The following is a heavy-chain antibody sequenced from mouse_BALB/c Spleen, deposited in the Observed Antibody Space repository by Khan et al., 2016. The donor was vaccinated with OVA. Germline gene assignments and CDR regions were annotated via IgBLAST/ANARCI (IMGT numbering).Heavy chain of an antibody. CDR3: TRSLVDYYAMDY. J-gene: IGHJ4*01. CDR2: ISTGGHYT. D-gene: IGHD2-2*01. CDR1: GFTFSSFA. V-gene: IGHV5-9-3*01. Sequence: EVELVESGGGVVKPGGSLKLSCSASGFTFSSFAMSWVRQTPERRLEWVATISTGGHYTFYPDSMKGRFTISRDNARNTLYLQMCSLRSEDTAMYYCTRSLVDYYAMDYWGQGTSVTVSS.